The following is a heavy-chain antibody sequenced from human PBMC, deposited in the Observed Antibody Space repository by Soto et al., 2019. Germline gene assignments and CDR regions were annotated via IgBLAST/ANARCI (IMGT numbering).Heavy chain of an antibody. V-gene: IGHV3-23*01. CDR2: ITGGGGRGT. CDR3: ARDLPRNSGWDY. Sequence: EVQLLESGGGLVQPGGSLRLSCAASGFTFSTYAMRWVRQAPGKGLEWVSSITGGGGRGTYYGDSVKGRFTISRDNAKNSLYLQMNSLRAEDTAVYYCARDLPRNSGWDYWGQGTLVTVSS. D-gene: IGHD6-19*01. J-gene: IGHJ4*02. CDR1: GFTFSTYA.